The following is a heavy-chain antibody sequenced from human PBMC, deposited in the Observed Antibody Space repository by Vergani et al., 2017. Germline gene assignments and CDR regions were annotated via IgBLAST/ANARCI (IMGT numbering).Heavy chain of an antibody. CDR3: VRDRYEGTSPYNGRLLGH. V-gene: IGHV3-33*01. Sequence: QVQLVESGGGVVQPGRSLRLSCVMSGFTVTNYAIFWVRQAPGKGLEWVSVIWHDGGNKHFADSVAGRFAISRDDSKKTVYLGMTNLRAEDTARYYCVRDRYEGTSPYNGRLLGHWGQGTRVTVSS. CDR2: IWHDGGNK. J-gene: IGHJ4*02. D-gene: IGHD1-1*01. CDR1: GFTVTNYA.